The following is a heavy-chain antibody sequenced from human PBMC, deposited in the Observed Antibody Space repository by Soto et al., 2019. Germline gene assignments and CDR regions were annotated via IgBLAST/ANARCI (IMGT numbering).Heavy chain of an antibody. D-gene: IGHD6-19*01. CDR2: IIPILGIA. CDR1: GGTFSSYT. J-gene: IGHJ5*02. V-gene: IGHV1-69*02. Sequence: SVKVSCKASGGTFSSYTISWVRQAPGQGLEWMGRIIPILGIANYAQKFQGRATITADKSTSTAYMELSSLRSEDTAGYYCARAPPRRSGGCSRGVHCFDPWAQGPLVTVSS. CDR3: ARAPPRRSGGCSRGVHCFDP.